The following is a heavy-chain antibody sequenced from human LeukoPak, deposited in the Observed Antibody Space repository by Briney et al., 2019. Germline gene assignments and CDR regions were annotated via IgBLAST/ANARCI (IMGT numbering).Heavy chain of an antibody. CDR3: ARVRKDDYDFWSGYSYYMDV. CDR2: IYTCGNT. Sequence: SETLSLTCTVSGGSISSYYWGWLRQPAGKGLEWVGRIYTCGNTNYNPSLKSRVTMSVDTSKNQFSLKLSSVAAADTAVYYCARVRKDDYDFWSGYSYYMDVWGKGTTVTVSS. V-gene: IGHV4-4*07. CDR1: GGSISSYY. J-gene: IGHJ6*03. D-gene: IGHD3-3*01.